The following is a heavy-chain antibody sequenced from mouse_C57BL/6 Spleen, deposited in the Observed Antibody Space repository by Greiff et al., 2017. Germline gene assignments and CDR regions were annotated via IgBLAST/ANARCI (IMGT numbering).Heavy chain of an antibody. CDR1: GYTFTSYG. J-gene: IGHJ4*01. CDR2: IYPRSGNT. D-gene: IGHD1-1*01. CDR3: ARESGSSQFYAMDY. V-gene: IGHV1-81*01. Sequence: QVQLQQSGAELARPGASVKLSCKASGYTFTSYGISWVKQRTGQGLEWIGEIYPRSGNTYYNEKFKGKATLTADKSSSTAYMELRSLTSEDSAVYFCARESGSSQFYAMDYWGQGTSVTVSS.